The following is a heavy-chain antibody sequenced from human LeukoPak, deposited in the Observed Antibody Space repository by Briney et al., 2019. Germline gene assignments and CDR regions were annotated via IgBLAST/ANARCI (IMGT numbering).Heavy chain of an antibody. CDR3: ARASKDDVVAPRTFFGYYYMDV. D-gene: IGHD2-21*01. Sequence: SETLSLTCTVSGGSISSYYWSWIRQPPGKGLEWIAYIYNSGGTKYNPSLKSRVTISLDTSKNQFSLKLSSVTAADTAVYYCARASKDDVVAPRTFFGYYYMDVWGKGTTVTVSS. V-gene: IGHV4-59*01. J-gene: IGHJ6*03. CDR1: GGSISSYY. CDR2: IYNSGGT.